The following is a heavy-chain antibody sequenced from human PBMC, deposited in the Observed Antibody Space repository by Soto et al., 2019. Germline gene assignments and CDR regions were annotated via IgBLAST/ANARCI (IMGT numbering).Heavy chain of an antibody. J-gene: IGHJ5*02. Sequence: GGSLRLSCAASGFTFSSYAMHWVRQAPGKGLEWVAVISYDGSNKYYADSVKGRFTISRDNSKNTLYLQMNSLRAEDTAVYYCARDSDRCSSTKPCLNWFDPWGQGALVPVSS. V-gene: IGHV3-30-3*01. D-gene: IGHD2-2*01. CDR1: GFTFSSYA. CDR2: ISYDGSNK. CDR3: ARDSDRCSSTKPCLNWFDP.